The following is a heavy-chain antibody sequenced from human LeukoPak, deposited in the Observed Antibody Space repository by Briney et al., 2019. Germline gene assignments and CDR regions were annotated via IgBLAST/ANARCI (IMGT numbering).Heavy chain of an antibody. CDR2: IYTSGIT. Sequence: SETLSLTCTVSGDSISGYYWSWIRQPAGKGLEWIGRIYTSGITNYNPSLKSRLTVSLDTSKNQFSLELSSVTAADTAVYYCARGGIAAPGYYYYYYMDVWGKGTTVTVSS. V-gene: IGHV4-4*07. D-gene: IGHD6-13*01. CDR3: ARGGIAAPGYYYYYYMDV. CDR1: GDSISGYY. J-gene: IGHJ6*03.